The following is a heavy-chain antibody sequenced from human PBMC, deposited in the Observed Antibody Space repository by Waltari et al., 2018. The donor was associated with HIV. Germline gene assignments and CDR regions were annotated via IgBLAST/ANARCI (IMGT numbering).Heavy chain of an antibody. CDR2: MKPDNGDA. J-gene: IGHJ4*02. CDR1: GYSFIDFD. V-gene: IGHV1-8*02. D-gene: IGHD3-3*01. CDR3: TKGRRGALFGDE. Sequence: QVQLVQSGAEIKKPRASVRVSCKASGYSFIDFDINWVRRPPGRWLEWVGWMKPDNGDAGYGHKFKGRFSLTRDTSTDTAYMDVTNLKSEDTAIYYCTKGRRGALFGDEWGQGTLVTVSS.